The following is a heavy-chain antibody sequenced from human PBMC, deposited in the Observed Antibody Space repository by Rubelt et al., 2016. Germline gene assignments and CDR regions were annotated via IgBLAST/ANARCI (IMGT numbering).Heavy chain of an antibody. CDR1: GYTFTSYG. CDR2: IGDYNGNT. D-gene: IGHD6-19*01. V-gene: IGHV1-18*01. J-gene: IGHJ4*02. Sequence: QVQLVQSGAEVKKPGASVKVSCKASGYTFTSYGISWVRQAPGQGLEWMGWIGDYNGNTNYAQKLQGRVTLTTDTSPGTAYMELRRLRSDEPAVYYCARSYSSGWEFDYWGQGTLVTVSS. CDR3: ARSYSSGWEFDY.